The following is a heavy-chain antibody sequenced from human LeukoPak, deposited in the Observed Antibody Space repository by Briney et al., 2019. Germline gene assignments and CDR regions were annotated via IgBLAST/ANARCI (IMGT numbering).Heavy chain of an antibody. CDR3: AKVLDDSSGYYYGFDY. CDR1: GFTFSGYA. CDR2: ISYDGSNK. Sequence: GGSLRLSCVASGFTFSGYALHWVRRAPGKGLEWVALISYDGSNKYYADSVKGRFTISRDNSKNTLYLQMNSLRAEDTAVYYCAKVLDDSSGYYYGFDYWGQGTLVTVSS. D-gene: IGHD3-22*01. J-gene: IGHJ4*02. V-gene: IGHV3-30-3*01.